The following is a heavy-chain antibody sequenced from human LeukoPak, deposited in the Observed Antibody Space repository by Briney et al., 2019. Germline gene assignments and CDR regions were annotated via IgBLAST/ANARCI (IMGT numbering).Heavy chain of an antibody. Sequence: SGTLSLTCAVYGGSFSGYYWSWIRQPPGKGLEWIGEINHSGSTNYNPTLKSRVTLSVDTPKNQFSLTLSSVNAADTAVFYCARRVWGSYRYTDFDYWGQGTLVTVSS. D-gene: IGHD3-16*02. CDR1: GGSFSGYY. J-gene: IGHJ4*02. CDR2: INHSGST. V-gene: IGHV4-34*01. CDR3: ARRVWGSYRYTDFDY.